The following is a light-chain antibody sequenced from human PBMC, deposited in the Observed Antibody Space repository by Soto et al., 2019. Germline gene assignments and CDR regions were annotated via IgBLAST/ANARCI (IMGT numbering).Light chain of an antibody. CDR3: QHYTLYSAS. CDR1: QNIFTY. V-gene: IGKV1-5*01. J-gene: IGKJ3*01. CDR2: DAS. Sequence: DIHMTQSPSTLSASVGERGTISCRASQNIFTYLAWYQQKPGKAPKLLIFDASTLQSGVPPRFSGSGSGTEFTLTTSSLQPDDFATYYCQHYTLYSASFGPGTKLDI.